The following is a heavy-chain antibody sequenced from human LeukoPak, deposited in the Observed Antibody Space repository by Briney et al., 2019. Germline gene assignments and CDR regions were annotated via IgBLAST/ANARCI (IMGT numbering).Heavy chain of an antibody. Sequence: GGSLRLSCVASGFTFSSYGMHWVRQAPGKGLEWVAVIWYDGSNKYYADSVKGRFTISRDNSKNTLYLQMNSLRAEDTAVYYCARGKQWLESYYFDYWGQGTLVTVSS. CDR1: GFTFSSYG. J-gene: IGHJ4*02. V-gene: IGHV3-33*01. CDR3: ARGKQWLESYYFDY. CDR2: IWYDGSNK. D-gene: IGHD6-19*01.